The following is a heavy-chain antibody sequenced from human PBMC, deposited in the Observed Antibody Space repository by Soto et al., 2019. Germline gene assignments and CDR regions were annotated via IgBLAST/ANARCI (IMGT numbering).Heavy chain of an antibody. Sequence: SETLSLTCPVSGDSISSYYWTWIRQPPGKGLELIGYIYYSGSTRYNPSLKSRVTISVDMSKNQFSLKLSSVIAADTAVYYCARAYGGFDNGLDVWGQGTAVTVSS. CDR1: GDSISSYY. V-gene: IGHV4-59*01. CDR2: IYYSGST. D-gene: IGHD5-12*01. CDR3: ARAYGGFDNGLDV. J-gene: IGHJ6*02.